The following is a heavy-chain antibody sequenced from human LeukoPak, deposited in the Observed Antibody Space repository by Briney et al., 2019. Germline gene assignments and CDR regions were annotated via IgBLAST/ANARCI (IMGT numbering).Heavy chain of an antibody. CDR1: GFTFSSYA. CDR3: ARGEWGYCSSTSCPVPDAFDI. V-gene: IGHV3-30-3*01. D-gene: IGHD2-2*01. Sequence: PGRSLRLSCAASGFTFSSYAMHWVRQAPGKGLEWVAVISCDGSNKYYADSVKGRFTISRDNSKNTLYLQMNSLRAEDTAVYYCARGEWGYCSSTSCPVPDAFDIWGQGTMVTVSS. J-gene: IGHJ3*02. CDR2: ISCDGSNK.